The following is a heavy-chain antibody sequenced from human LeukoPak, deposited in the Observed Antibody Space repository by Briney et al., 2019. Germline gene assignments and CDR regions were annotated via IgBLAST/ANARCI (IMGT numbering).Heavy chain of an antibody. CDR2: ISSSSSYI. D-gene: IGHD3-9*01. CDR3: ARATIFGWFDP. CDR1: GFTFSSYS. J-gene: IGHJ5*02. V-gene: IGHV3-21*01. Sequence: GGSLRLSCAASGFTFSSYSMNWVRQAPGKGLEWVSSISSSSSYIYYADSVKGRFTISRDNTKNSLYLQMNSLRAEDTAVYYCARATIFGWFDPWGQGPLVTVSS.